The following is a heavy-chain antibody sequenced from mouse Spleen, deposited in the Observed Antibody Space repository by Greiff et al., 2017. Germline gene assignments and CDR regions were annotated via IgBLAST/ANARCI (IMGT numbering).Heavy chain of an antibody. CDR1: GFNIKDDY. D-gene: IGHD2-10*01. V-gene: IGHV14-4*01. CDR3: TTPSYQPPRGFAY. J-gene: IGHJ3*01. CDR2: IDPENGDT. Sequence: VQLQQSGAELVRPGASVKLSCTASGFNIKDDYMHWVKQRPEQGLEWIGWIDPENGDTEYASKFQGKATITADTSSNTAYLQLSSLTSEDTAVYYCTTPSYQPPRGFAYWGQGTLVTVSA.